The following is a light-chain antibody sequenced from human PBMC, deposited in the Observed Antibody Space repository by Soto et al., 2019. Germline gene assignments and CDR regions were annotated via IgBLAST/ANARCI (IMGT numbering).Light chain of an antibody. V-gene: IGLV2-14*01. CDR1: SSDVGGYNY. J-gene: IGLJ1*01. CDR2: EVS. CDR3: SSYTSSRLYV. Sequence: QSALTQPASVSGSPGQSITISCTGTSSDVGGYNYVSWYQQHPGKAPKLMIYEVSNRPSGVSNRFSGSKSANTASLTISGLQAEDEADYYCSSYTSSRLYVFGTGTKVTVL.